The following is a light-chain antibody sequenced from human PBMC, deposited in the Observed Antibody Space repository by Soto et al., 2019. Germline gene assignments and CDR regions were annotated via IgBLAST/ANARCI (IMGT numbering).Light chain of an antibody. J-gene: IGLJ3*02. Sequence: QSVLTQPPSVSGAPGQRVSISCTGSNTNIGAGYDVNWYQQLPGTAPKLLIYANINRPSGVPDRFSGSKSGASAFLVITGLQAEDEADYYCQSYDSSLSAWKVFGGGTKLIVL. CDR1: NTNIGAGYD. CDR2: ANI. CDR3: QSYDSSLSAWKV. V-gene: IGLV1-40*01.